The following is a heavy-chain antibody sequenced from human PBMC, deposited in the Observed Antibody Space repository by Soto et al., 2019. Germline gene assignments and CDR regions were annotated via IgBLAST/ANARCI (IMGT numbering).Heavy chain of an antibody. CDR3: RGYSSGWNDY. Sequence: QVQLVESGGGVVQPGRSLRLSCAASGFTFSSYAMHWVRQALGKGLEWVALISYDGSKKYYADSVKGRFTISRDKSKNTLDLQMNSLRAEDTAVYYCRGYSSGWNDYWGQGTLVTVSS. CDR2: ISYDGSKK. V-gene: IGHV3-30-3*01. CDR1: GFTFSSYA. D-gene: IGHD5-18*01. J-gene: IGHJ4*02.